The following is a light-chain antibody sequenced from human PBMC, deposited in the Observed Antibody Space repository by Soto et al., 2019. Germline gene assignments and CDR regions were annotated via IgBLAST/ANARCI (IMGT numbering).Light chain of an antibody. V-gene: IGKV1-5*03. CDR3: QQYNGYWT. J-gene: IGKJ1*01. CDR2: QAS. Sequence: DIQMTQSPSTLSASVGDRVTITCRASQSISDSLAWYQQKPGKAPKLLIYQASSLKSGVPSRFSGSGSGTEFTLTISCLQPDDFATYYCQQYNGYWTFGQGTKVEIK. CDR1: QSISDS.